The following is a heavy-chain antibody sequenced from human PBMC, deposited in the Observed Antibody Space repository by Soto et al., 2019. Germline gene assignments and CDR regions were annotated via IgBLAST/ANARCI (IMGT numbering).Heavy chain of an antibody. CDR3: EIRYYYDSSGSPPRFEY. D-gene: IGHD3-22*01. CDR1: GGTFSSYA. Sequence: SVKVSCKASGGTFSSYAISWVRQAPGQGLEWMGGIIPIFGTANYAQKFQGRVTITADESTSTAYMELSSLRSEDTAVYYCEIRYYYDSSGSPPRFEYWGQGTLVTVSS. CDR2: IIPIFGTA. J-gene: IGHJ4*02. V-gene: IGHV1-69*13.